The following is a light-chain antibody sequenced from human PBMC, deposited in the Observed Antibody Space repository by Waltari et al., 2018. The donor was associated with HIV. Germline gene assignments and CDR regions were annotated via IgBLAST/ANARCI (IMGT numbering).Light chain of an antibody. CDR3: SSYTTGSTLVV. J-gene: IGLJ1*01. CDR2: EVS. Sequence: QSALTQPAPVSGSLGQPITTSCTGTSSDVGGYHYVSWYQQFPGKAPKLMISEVSNRPSGVSDRLSGSKSGNTASLTISGLQAEDEADYYCSSYTTGSTLVVFGTGTKVIVL. V-gene: IGLV2-14*01. CDR1: SSDVGGYHY.